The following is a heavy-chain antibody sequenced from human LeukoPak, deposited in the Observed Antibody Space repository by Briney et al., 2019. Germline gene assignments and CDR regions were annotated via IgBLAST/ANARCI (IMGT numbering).Heavy chain of an antibody. CDR3: AREERYGSSYDY. CDR1: GGSISSYY. CDR2: IYYSGST. Sequence: SETLSLTCTVSGGSISSYYWSWTRQPPGKGLEWIGYIYYSGSTNYNPSLKSRVTISVDTSKNQFSLKLSSVTAADTAVYYCAREERYGSSYDYWGQGTLVTVSP. V-gene: IGHV4-59*01. D-gene: IGHD3-10*01. J-gene: IGHJ4*02.